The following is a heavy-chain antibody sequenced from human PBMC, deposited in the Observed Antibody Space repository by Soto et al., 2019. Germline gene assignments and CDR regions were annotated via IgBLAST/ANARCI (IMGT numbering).Heavy chain of an antibody. D-gene: IGHD2-2*01. J-gene: IGHJ6*02. V-gene: IGHV3-48*02. CDR1: GFTFSSYS. Sequence: EVQLVESGGGLVQPGGSLRLSCAASGFTFSSYSMNWVRQAPGKGREWVSYISSSSSTIYYADSVKGRFTISRDNAKNSLYLQMNSLRDEDTAVYYCARGGYCSSTSCPPDGMDVWGQGTTVTVSS. CDR2: ISSSSSTI. CDR3: ARGGYCSSTSCPPDGMDV.